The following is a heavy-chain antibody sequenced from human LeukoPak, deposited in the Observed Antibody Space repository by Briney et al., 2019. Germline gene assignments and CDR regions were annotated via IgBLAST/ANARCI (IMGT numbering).Heavy chain of an antibody. Sequence: PGGSLRLSCAASEFSVGSNYMTWVRQAPGKGLEWVSLIYSGGSTYYADSVKGRFTISRDNSKNTLYLQMNSLRAEDTAVYYCAKCPYAVNWNLFDYWGQGTLVTVSS. CDR3: AKCPYAVNWNLFDY. D-gene: IGHD1-20*01. CDR2: IYSGGST. V-gene: IGHV3-53*01. J-gene: IGHJ4*02. CDR1: EFSVGSNY.